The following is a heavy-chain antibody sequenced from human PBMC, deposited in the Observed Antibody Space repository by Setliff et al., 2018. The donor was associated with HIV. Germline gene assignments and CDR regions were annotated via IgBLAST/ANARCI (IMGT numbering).Heavy chain of an antibody. CDR2: IFFTGNT. CDR1: GGSISGYY. Sequence: SETLSLTCTVSGGSISGYYWSWIRQPPGKGLEYIGSIFFTGNTIYNPPLKARVTLSVDMSKDQVFLRLSSVTAADTAVYYCVRGYCSSTTCYEDYYYMDVWGKGSTVTVSS. CDR3: VRGYCSSTTCYEDYYYMDV. D-gene: IGHD2-2*01. J-gene: IGHJ6*03. V-gene: IGHV4-59*01.